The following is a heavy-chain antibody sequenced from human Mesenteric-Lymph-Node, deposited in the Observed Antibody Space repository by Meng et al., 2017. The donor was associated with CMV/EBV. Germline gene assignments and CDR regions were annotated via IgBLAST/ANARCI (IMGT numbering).Heavy chain of an antibody. CDR2: IKSKTDGGTT. J-gene: IGHJ6*02. CDR1: GFTFSNAW. D-gene: IGHD2-2*02. CDR3: TTDIVYCSSTSCYRGDV. Sequence: GESLKISCAASGFTFSNAWMSWVRQAPGKGLEWVGRIKSKTDGGTTDYAAPVKGRFTISRDDSKNTLYLQMNSLKTEDTAVYYCTTDIVYCSSTSCYRGDVWGQG. V-gene: IGHV3-15*01.